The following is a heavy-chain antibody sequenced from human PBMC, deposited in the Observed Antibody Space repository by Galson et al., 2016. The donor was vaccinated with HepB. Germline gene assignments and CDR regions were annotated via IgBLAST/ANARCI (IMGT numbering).Heavy chain of an antibody. CDR2: ITAGSTST. J-gene: IGHJ4*02. CDR3: AREAPIAAPGANDC. D-gene: IGHD6-25*01. Sequence: SLRLSCAASGFTFSSHAMSWVRQAPGRGLEWVSSITAGSTSTFYADSVKGRFTMSRDNSKNTLYLQMNSLRAEDPAIYYCAREAPIAAPGANDCWGQGTQVTASS. CDR1: GFTFSSHA. V-gene: IGHV3-23*01.